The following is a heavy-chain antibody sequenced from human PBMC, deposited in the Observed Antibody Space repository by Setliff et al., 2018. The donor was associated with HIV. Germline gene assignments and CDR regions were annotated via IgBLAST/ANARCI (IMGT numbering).Heavy chain of an antibody. CDR2: IYLTGNT. CDR1: GDSINTDVVS. V-gene: IGHV4-61*09. D-gene: IGHD4-17*01. J-gene: IGHJ3*01. CDR3: AKDPNGDYVGAFDS. Sequence: SETLSLTCTVSGDSINTDVVSWNWIRQPAGKGLEWIGHIYLTGNTNYNPSLKSRVTISLDSSKSQFSLMMTSLTTADTAVYYCAKDPNGDYVGAFDSWGPGTMVTVSS.